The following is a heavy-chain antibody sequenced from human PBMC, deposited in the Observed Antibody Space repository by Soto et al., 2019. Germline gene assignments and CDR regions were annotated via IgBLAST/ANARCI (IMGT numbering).Heavy chain of an antibody. CDR3: AKLDCSSTTCYAGGSWFDP. J-gene: IGHJ5*02. D-gene: IGHD2-2*01. CDR2: ISGGGGTA. Sequence: GGSLRLSCVASGFTFSSYAMSWVRQAPGKGLEWVSAISGGGGTAYYADSVKGRFTISRDNSKNTLYLQMTSLRAEDTAVYYCAKLDCSSTTCYAGGSWFDPWGQGTLVTVSS. V-gene: IGHV3-23*01. CDR1: GFTFSSYA.